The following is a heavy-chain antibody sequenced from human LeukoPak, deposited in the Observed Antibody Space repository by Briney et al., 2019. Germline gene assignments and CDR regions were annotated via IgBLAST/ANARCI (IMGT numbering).Heavy chain of an antibody. Sequence: SETLSLTCAVYGGSFSDYYWSWIRQPPGKGLEWIGEINHVGSSNYNPSLKSRVTISVDTSKNQFSLKLSSVTAADTAVYYCARGAVLRYFGWSSPPPEPDYWGQGTLVTVSS. D-gene: IGHD3-9*01. V-gene: IGHV4-34*01. CDR3: ARGAVLRYFGWSSPPPEPDY. J-gene: IGHJ4*02. CDR2: INHVGSS. CDR1: GGSFSDYY.